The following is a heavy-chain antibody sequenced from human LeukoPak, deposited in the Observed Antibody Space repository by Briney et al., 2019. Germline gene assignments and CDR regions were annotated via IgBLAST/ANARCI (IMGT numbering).Heavy chain of an antibody. CDR1: GFTFSSYD. CDR3: ARDYIAYDPLDY. J-gene: IGHJ4*02. CDR2: ISSRSTSI. D-gene: IGHD3-3*01. V-gene: IGHV3-21*01. Sequence: GGSLRLSCAASGFTFSSYDMNWVRQAPGKGLEWVSSISSRSTSIYYADSVKGRSTISRDNAKNSLYLQMNSLRAEDTAVYWCARDYIAYDPLDYWGQGTLVTVSS.